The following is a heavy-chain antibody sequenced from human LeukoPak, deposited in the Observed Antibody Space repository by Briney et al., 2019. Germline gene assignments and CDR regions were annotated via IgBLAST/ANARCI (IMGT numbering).Heavy chain of an antibody. CDR1: GYTFTSYG. V-gene: IGHV1-18*01. CDR3: ARRDYYDSSGYDY. CDR2: ISAYNGNT. D-gene: IGHD3-22*01. Sequence: ASVKVSCKASGYTFTSYGISWVRQAPGQGLEWMGWISAYNGNTNYAQKLQGRVTMTTDTSTSTAYKELRSLRSDDTAVYYCARRDYYDSSGYDYWGQGTLVTVSS. J-gene: IGHJ4*02.